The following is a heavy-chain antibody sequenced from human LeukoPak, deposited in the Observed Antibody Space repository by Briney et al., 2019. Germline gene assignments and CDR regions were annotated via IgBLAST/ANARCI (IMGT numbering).Heavy chain of an antibody. CDR1: GFTFSSFG. V-gene: IGHV3-33*01. D-gene: IGHD3-22*01. Sequence: PGRSLRLSRAASGFTFSSFGMHWVRQAPGKGLEWVAVIWYDGGHKYYADSVKGRFSISRDNSKNTLYLQMNSLRAEDTAVYYCARGAYYDSSGYYHYFDYWGQGTLVTVSS. CDR3: ARGAYYDSSGYYHYFDY. J-gene: IGHJ4*02. CDR2: IWYDGGHK.